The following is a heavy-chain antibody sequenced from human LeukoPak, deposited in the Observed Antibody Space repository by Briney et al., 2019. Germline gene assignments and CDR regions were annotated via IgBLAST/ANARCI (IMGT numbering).Heavy chain of an antibody. CDR3: ARGGPRDYGDY. CDR2: ISVYNGNT. J-gene: IGHJ4*02. CDR1: GYTFTSYG. Sequence: ASVKVSRKASGYTFTSYGISWVRQAPAQGLEWMGWISVYNGNTNYAQNLQGRVTITTDKSTSTAYMELRSLRSDDTDVYYCARGGPRDYGDYWGQGTLVTVSS. V-gene: IGHV1-18*01.